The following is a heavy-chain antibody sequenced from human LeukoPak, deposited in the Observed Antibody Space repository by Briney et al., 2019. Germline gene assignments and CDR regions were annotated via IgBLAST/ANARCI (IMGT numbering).Heavy chain of an antibody. J-gene: IGHJ4*02. V-gene: IGHV1-2*02. Sequence: ASVKVSCKASGYTFTSYGIGWVRQAPGQGLEWMGWINPNSGGTNYAQRFQGRVTMTRDTSISTAYMELSRLRSDDTAVYYCARDPAVAGLFDYWGQGTLVTVSS. D-gene: IGHD6-19*01. CDR3: ARDPAVAGLFDY. CDR2: INPNSGGT. CDR1: GYTFTSYG.